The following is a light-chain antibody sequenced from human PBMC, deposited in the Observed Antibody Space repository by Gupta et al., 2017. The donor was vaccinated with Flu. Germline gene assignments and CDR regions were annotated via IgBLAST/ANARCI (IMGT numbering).Light chain of an antibody. Sequence: ETVMTQSPATFSVSPGERATLSCRASQNVYNKIAWYQHKPGQAPRLLVYGASTRATGIPARFSGSGSGTEFTLTISSRQPEDVAVYYCQQYHIGPPATFGQGTKVEVK. V-gene: IGKV3-15*01. CDR1: QNVYNK. J-gene: IGKJ1*01. CDR2: GAS. CDR3: QQYHIGPPAT.